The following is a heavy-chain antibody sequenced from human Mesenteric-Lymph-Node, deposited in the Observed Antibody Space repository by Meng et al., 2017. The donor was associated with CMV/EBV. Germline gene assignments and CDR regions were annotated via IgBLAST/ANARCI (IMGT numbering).Heavy chain of an antibody. D-gene: IGHD2-2*01. CDR2: IKQDGTDK. CDR1: GFTFSRYW. V-gene: IGHV3-7*03. CDR3: ASLPCTSCPFEN. Sequence: GESLKISCAASGFTFSRYWMTWVRQAPGKGLEWVANIKQDGTDKFYVDSVKGRFTISRDNAKNSLYLQMHSLRVEDTAVYHCASLPCTSCPFENWGQGTLVTVSS. J-gene: IGHJ4*02.